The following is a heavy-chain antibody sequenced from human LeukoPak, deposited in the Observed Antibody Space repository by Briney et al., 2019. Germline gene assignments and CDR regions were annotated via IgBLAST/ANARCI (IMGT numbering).Heavy chain of an antibody. CDR2: ISISGATI. CDR3: ARGGSSGYNYNAFDI. CDR1: GFIFSGYE. Sequence: PGGSLRLSCAASGFIFSGYEMNWVRQAPGKGLEWVSYISISGATIYNADSEGRFTISRDNAKNSLYQQMNSLRAEDTAVYYCARGGSSGYNYNAFDIWGRGTMVTVSS. J-gene: IGHJ3*02. D-gene: IGHD3-22*01. V-gene: IGHV3-48*03.